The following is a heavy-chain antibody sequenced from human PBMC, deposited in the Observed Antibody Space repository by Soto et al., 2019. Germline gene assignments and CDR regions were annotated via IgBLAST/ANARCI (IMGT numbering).Heavy chain of an antibody. CDR3: ARVAFLFGDIYYYYVMDV. CDR1: GYTFTSYA. J-gene: IGHJ6*02. Sequence: ASVKVSCKASGYTFTSYAMHWVRQAPGQRLEWMGWINAGNGNTKYSQKFQGRVTITRDTSASTAYMELSSLRSEDTAVYYCARVAFLFGDIYYYYVMDVWAQGSTVTVSS. D-gene: IGHD3-3*02. V-gene: IGHV1-3*01. CDR2: INAGNGNT.